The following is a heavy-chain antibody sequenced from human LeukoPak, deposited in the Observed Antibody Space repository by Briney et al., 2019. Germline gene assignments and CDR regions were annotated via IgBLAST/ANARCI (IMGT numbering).Heavy chain of an antibody. CDR1: GYTFTGYF. Sequence: ASVKVSCKASGYTFTGYFIHWVRQAPGQGPEWMGWVNPNSGGTNYAQKFQGRVTMTRDTSINTAYMELSSLRSDDTAVHYCAKFAGGNYLASRGQGTLVTVSS. J-gene: IGHJ4*02. D-gene: IGHD1-26*01. CDR2: VNPNSGGT. CDR3: AKFAGGNYLAS. V-gene: IGHV1-2*02.